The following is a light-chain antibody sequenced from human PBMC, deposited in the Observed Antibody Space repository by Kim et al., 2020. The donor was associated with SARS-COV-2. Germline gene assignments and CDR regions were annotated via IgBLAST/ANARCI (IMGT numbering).Light chain of an antibody. CDR3: QQYGSSPLT. V-gene: IGKV3-20*01. CDR2: GAS. CDR1: QSVSNRY. J-gene: IGKJ4*01. Sequence: EIVVTQSPGTLSLSPGERATLYCRASQSVSNRYLAWYQQKPGQAPRLLIYGASNRATGIPDRFSGSGSGTDFTLTISRLEPEDFAMYYCQQYGSSPLTFGGGTKVEIK.